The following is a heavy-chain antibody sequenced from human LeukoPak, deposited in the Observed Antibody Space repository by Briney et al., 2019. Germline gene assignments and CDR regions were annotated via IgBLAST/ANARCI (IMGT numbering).Heavy chain of an antibody. D-gene: IGHD3-3*01. J-gene: IGHJ5*02. CDR3: AKDLVQITIFGGPSGWFDP. Sequence: GGSLRLSCAASGFTFSSYAMSWVRQAPGRGLEWVSAISGSGGSTYYADSVKGRFTISRDNSKNTLYLQMNSLRAEDTAVYYCAKDLVQITIFGGPSGWFDPWGQGTLVTVSS. V-gene: IGHV3-23*01. CDR1: GFTFSSYA. CDR2: ISGSGGST.